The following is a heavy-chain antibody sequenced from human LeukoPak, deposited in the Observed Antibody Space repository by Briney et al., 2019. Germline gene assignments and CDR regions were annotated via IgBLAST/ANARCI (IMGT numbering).Heavy chain of an antibody. V-gene: IGHV1-18*01. Sequence: ASVKVSCKTSGYTFTNYGISWVRQAPGLGLEWMGWISAYNGKTNYAQKVQGRVTMTTDASTSTAYMELRSLRFDDTAVYYCARDQSVRLLQTSSTYFKHVFAIWGQGSMVTVSS. D-gene: IGHD6-13*01. CDR1: GYTFTNYG. CDR2: ISAYNGKT. J-gene: IGHJ3*02. CDR3: ARDQSVRLLQTSSTYFKHVFAI.